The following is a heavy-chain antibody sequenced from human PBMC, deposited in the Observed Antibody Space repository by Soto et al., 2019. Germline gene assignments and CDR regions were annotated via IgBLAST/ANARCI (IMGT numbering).Heavy chain of an antibody. Sequence: QVQLVQSGAEVKKPGASVKVSCKASGYTFTSYGISWVRQAPGQGLEWMGWISAYNGNTNYAQRLQGRVTMTTDTSTTTAYMELRSLRSDDTAVYYCARTYYYDGSGYYHYFDYWGQGTLVTVSS. D-gene: IGHD3-22*01. CDR2: ISAYNGNT. CDR1: GYTFTSYG. V-gene: IGHV1-18*01. CDR3: ARTYYYDGSGYYHYFDY. J-gene: IGHJ4*02.